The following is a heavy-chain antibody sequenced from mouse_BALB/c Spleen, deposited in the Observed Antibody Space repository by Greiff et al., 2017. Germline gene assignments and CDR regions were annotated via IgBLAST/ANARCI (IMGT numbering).Heavy chain of an antibody. J-gene: IGHJ4*01. V-gene: IGHV5-4*02. CDR1: GFTFSDYY. CDR2: ISDGGSYT. D-gene: IGHD3-1*01. Sequence: EVQLVESGGGLVKPGGSLKLSCAASGFTFSDYYMYWVRQTPEKRLEWVATISDGGSYTYYPDSVKGRFTISRDNAKNNLYLQMSSLKSEDTAMYYCSGYAPMDYWGQGTSVTVSS. CDR3: SGYAPMDY.